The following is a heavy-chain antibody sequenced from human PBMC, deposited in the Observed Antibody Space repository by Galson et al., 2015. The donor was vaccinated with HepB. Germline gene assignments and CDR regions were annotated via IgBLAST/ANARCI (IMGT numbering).Heavy chain of an antibody. Sequence: CAISGDSVSTNSAAWTWIRQSPSRGLEWLGRTYYRSKWYYDYAVFVKSRIIINPDTSKNQFSLQLNSVTPDDTALYYCAREGKDVFDVWGQGTMVTVSS. CDR2: TYYRSKWYY. CDR1: GDSVSTNSAA. V-gene: IGHV6-1*01. J-gene: IGHJ3*01. CDR3: AREGKDVFDV.